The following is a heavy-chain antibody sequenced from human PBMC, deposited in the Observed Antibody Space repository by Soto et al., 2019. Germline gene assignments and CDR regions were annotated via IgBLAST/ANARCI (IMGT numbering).Heavy chain of an antibody. CDR3: AKGCGSYYFYYYGMDV. D-gene: IGHD1-26*01. V-gene: IGHV3-30*18. CDR2: ISYDGSNK. Sequence: QVQLVESGGGVVQPGRSLRLPCAASGFTFSSYGMHWVRQAPGKGLEWVAVISYDGSNKYYADSVKGRFTISRDNSKNTLYLQMNSLRAEDTAVYYCAKGCGSYYFYYYGMDVWGQGTTVTVSS. J-gene: IGHJ6*02. CDR1: GFTFSSYG.